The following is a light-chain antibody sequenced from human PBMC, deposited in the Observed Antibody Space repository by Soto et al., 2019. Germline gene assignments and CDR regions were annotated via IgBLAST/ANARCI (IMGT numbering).Light chain of an antibody. CDR1: SSDVGSYNL. CDR3: CSYAGSSWV. Sequence: QSALTQPASVCGSPGQSITISCTGTSSDVGSYNLVSWYQQHPDKAPKLMIYEGSKRPSGVSNRFSGSKSGNTASLTISGLQAEDEADYYCCSYAGSSWVFGGGTKLTVL. CDR2: EGS. J-gene: IGLJ3*02. V-gene: IGLV2-23*01.